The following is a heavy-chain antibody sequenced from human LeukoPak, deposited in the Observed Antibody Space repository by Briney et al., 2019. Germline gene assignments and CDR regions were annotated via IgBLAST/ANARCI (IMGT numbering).Heavy chain of an antibody. CDR1: GGSISSGGYY. CDR3: AREGGSSSKFDY. V-gene: IGHV4-31*03. D-gene: IGHD6-6*01. Sequence: SETLSPTCTVSGGSISSGGYYWSWIRQHPGKGLEWIGYIYYSGSTYYNPSLKSRVTISVDTSKNQFSLKLSSVTAADTAVYYCAREGGSSSKFDYWGQGTLVTVSS. J-gene: IGHJ4*02. CDR2: IYYSGST.